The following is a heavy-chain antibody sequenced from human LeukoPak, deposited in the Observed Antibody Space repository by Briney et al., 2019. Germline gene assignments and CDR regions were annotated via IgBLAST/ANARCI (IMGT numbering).Heavy chain of an antibody. D-gene: IGHD1-26*01. J-gene: IGHJ4*02. CDR1: GFTFSSYG. Sequence: PGGSLRLSCAASGFTFSSYGMNWVRQAPGKGLEWVSSISSSNTYIYYADSVKGRFTISRDNAKNSLYLQMNSLIAKDTAVYYCARGLVGAFYPFDYWGQGIQVTVSS. CDR3: ARGLVGAFYPFDY. V-gene: IGHV3-21*01. CDR2: ISSSNTYI.